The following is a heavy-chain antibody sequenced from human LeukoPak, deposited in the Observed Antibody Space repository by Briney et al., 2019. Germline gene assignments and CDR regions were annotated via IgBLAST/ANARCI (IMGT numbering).Heavy chain of an antibody. CDR3: ATATVTTYWAFDY. Sequence: PGGSLRLSCAASGFTFDDNAMHWFRQAPGKGLEWVSGISWNSGSIGYADSVKGRFTISRDNAKNSLYLQMNSLRAEDMALYYCATATVTTYWAFDYWGQGTLVTVSS. V-gene: IGHV3-9*03. J-gene: IGHJ4*02. D-gene: IGHD4-17*01. CDR1: GFTFDDNA. CDR2: ISWNSGSI.